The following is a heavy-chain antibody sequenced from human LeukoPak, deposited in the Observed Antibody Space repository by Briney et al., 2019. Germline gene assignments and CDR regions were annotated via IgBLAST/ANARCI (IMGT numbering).Heavy chain of an antibody. CDR2: IYPSGDT. CDR1: GYSISSGYY. J-gene: IGHJ4*02. Sequence: SETLSLTCTVSGYSISSGYYWGWVRQPPGKGLEWIGTIYPSGDTYYNPSLKSRVSISLDTSKNQFSLKLTSVTAADTAVYYCAREERDSSWNVVGDYWGQGTRVTVSS. CDR3: AREERDSSWNVVGDY. D-gene: IGHD6-13*01. V-gene: IGHV4-38-2*02.